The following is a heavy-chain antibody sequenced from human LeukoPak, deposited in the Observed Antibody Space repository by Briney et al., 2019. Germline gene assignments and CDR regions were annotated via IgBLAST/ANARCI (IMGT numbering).Heavy chain of an antibody. CDR2: INPYSGGT. CDR1: GYTFTGYY. CDR3: ARGRILGTAMIGY. V-gene: IGHV1-2*02. D-gene: IGHD5-18*01. Sequence: ASVKVSCKASGYTFTGYYMHWVRQAPGQGLEWMGWINPYSGGTNYAQKFQGRVTMTRDTSISTAYMELSRLRSDDTAVYYCARGRILGTAMIGYWGQGTLVTVSS. J-gene: IGHJ4*02.